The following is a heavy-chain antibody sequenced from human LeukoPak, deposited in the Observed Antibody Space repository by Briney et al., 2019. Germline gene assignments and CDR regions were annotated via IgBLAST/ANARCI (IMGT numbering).Heavy chain of an antibody. Sequence: SETLSLTCTVSGGSVSSGSYYWSWIRQPPGKGLEWIGYIYYSGSTNYNPSLKSRVTISVDTSKNQFSLKLSSVTAADTAVYYCAVTGYCSSTSCYDDYWGQGTLVTVSS. CDR2: IYYSGST. V-gene: IGHV4-61*01. CDR1: GGSVSSGSYY. D-gene: IGHD2-2*01. J-gene: IGHJ4*02. CDR3: AVTGYCSSTSCYDDY.